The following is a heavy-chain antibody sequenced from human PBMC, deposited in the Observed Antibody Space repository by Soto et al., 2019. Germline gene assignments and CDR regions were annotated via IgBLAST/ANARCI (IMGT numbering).Heavy chain of an antibody. V-gene: IGHV4-31*03. CDR2: IYYSGST. CDR1: GGSISSGGYY. J-gene: IGHJ5*02. D-gene: IGHD3-10*01. CDR3: ARDRRGSGTNWFDP. Sequence: QVQLQESGPGLVKPSQTLSLTCTVSGGSISSGGYYWSWIRQHPGKGLEWIGYIYYSGSTYYNPSLKSRVTISVDTSKXXXXXXLSXVXXADXXVXXXARDRRGSGTNWFDPWGQGTLVTVSS.